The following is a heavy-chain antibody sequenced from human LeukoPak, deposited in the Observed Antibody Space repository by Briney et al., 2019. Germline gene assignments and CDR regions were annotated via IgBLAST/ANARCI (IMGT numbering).Heavy chain of an antibody. Sequence: GGSLRLSCAASGFTFSNYAMSWVRQAPGKGLEWVSGINGGGGGGTFHADSVRGRFTISRDNSKNTLYLQMSSLRAEDTAVYYCAASLPNIVVVPAAKGPFGSWGQGTLVTVSS. D-gene: IGHD2-2*01. CDR3: AASLPNIVVVPAAKGPFGS. V-gene: IGHV3-23*01. CDR1: GFTFSNYA. CDR2: INGGGGGGT. J-gene: IGHJ5*02.